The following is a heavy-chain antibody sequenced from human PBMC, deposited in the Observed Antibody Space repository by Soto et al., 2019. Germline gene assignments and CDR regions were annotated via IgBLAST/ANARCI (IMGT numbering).Heavy chain of an antibody. CDR2: ISYDGSNK. CDR1: GFTFSSYA. J-gene: IGHJ4*02. V-gene: IGHV3-30-3*01. CDR3: ARENFSYSFDY. Sequence: QVQLVKSGGGVVQPGRSLRLSCAASGFTFSSYAMHWVRQAPGKGLEWVAVISYDGSNKYYADSVKGRFTISRDNSKNTLYLQMNSLRAEDTAVYYCARENFSYSFDYWGQGTLVTVSS. D-gene: IGHD5-18*01.